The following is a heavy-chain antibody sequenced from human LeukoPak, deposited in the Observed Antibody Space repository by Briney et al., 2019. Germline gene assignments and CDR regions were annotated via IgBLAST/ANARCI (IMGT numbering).Heavy chain of an antibody. Sequence: SQTLSLTCTVSGGSISSGGYYWSWIRQHPGKGLEWIGYIYYSGSTYYNPSLKSRVTISVDTSKNQFSLKLSSVTAADMAVYYCARDRSGAISDAFDIWGQGTMVTVSS. J-gene: IGHJ3*02. V-gene: IGHV4-31*03. CDR1: GGSISSGGYY. CDR3: ARDRSGAISDAFDI. D-gene: IGHD2-15*01. CDR2: IYYSGST.